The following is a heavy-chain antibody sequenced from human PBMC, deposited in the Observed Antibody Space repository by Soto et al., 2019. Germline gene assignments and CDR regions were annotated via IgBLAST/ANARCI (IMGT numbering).Heavy chain of an antibody. D-gene: IGHD2-15*01. J-gene: IGHJ3*02. CDR2: IYYSGDT. Sequence: PSETLSLTCTFSGGSISSSSHYWVWIRQPPGKGLEWIGSIYYSGDTYYNPSLKSRVTISVDTSKNQFSVKLNSVTAADTAVYYCARHQSIVVVTAARAFDIWGQGTMVTVSS. CDR1: GGSISSSSHY. CDR3: ARHQSIVVVTAARAFDI. V-gene: IGHV4-39*01.